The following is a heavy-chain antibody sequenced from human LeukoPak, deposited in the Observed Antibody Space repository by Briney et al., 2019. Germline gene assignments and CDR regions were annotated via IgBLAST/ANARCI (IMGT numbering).Heavy chain of an antibody. Sequence: GGSLRLSCAASGFTFSINGMSWVRQAQGKGLEWVANINQDGTEKYYVESVKGRFTISRDNGKNSLYLQMNSPRVEDTVVYYCAKLAKYFYGAETFYFFEHWGQGTPVTASS. CDR2: INQDGTEK. V-gene: IGHV3-7*01. D-gene: IGHD3-10*01. CDR1: GFTFSING. J-gene: IGHJ4*02. CDR3: AKLAKYFYGAETFYFFEH.